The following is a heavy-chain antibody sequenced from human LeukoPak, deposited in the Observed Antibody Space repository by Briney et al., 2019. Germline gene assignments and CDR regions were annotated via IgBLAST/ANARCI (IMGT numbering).Heavy chain of an antibody. V-gene: IGHV3-74*01. CDR3: ARAPSEIGGYYPEYFRH. D-gene: IGHD3-22*01. CDR2: IKSDGST. Sequence: GGSLRLSCAASGFTFSSYWMHWVRQAPGKGLVWVSRIKSDGSTRYADSVKGRFTIPRDNAKNTVSLRMTGLRAEDTGVYYCARAPSEIGGYYPEYFRHWGQGTLVIVSS. J-gene: IGHJ1*01. CDR1: GFTFSSYW.